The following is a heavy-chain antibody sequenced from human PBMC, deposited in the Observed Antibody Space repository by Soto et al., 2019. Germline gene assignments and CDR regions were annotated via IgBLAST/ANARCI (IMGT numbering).Heavy chain of an antibody. Sequence: PEGSLRLSCAASGFTFSSYAMSWVRQAPGKGLEWVSAISGSGGSTYYADSVKGRFTISRDNSKNTLYLQMNSLRAEDTAVYYCAKDRGVVVPAAPYGMDAWGQRTTVTVPS. CDR1: GFTFSSYA. CDR3: AKDRGVVVPAAPYGMDA. D-gene: IGHD2-2*01. J-gene: IGHJ6*02. CDR2: ISGSGGST. V-gene: IGHV3-23*01.